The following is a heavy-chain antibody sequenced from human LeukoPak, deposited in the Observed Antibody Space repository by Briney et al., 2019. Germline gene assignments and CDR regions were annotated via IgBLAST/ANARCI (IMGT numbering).Heavy chain of an antibody. CDR2: ISYDGSNK. V-gene: IGHV3-30*03. CDR1: GLTFSDYW. Sequence: GGSLRLSCAVSGLTFSDYWMHWVRQAPGKGLEWVAVISYDGSNKYYADSVKGRFTISRDNSKNTLYLQMNSLKTEDTAVYYCTTGVDWFNYFDYWGQGTLVTVSS. J-gene: IGHJ4*02. CDR3: TTGVDWFNYFDY. D-gene: IGHD3-9*01.